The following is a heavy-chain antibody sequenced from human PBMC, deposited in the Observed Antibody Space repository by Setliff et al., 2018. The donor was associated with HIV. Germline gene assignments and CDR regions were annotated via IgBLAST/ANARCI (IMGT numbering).Heavy chain of an antibody. D-gene: IGHD3-9*01. CDR3: ARELDHDLLTGYYRY. CDR2: MRSNANPETT. J-gene: IGHJ4*02. Sequence: GESLKISCSASGFRIGDYAITWVRQAPGKGLEWVGFMRSNANPETTEYAAAVKGRFTISRDDSKDIVYLQMNNLKVDDTAMYFRARELDHDLLTGYYRYWGPGTLVTVS. CDR1: GFRIGDYA. V-gene: IGHV3-49*04.